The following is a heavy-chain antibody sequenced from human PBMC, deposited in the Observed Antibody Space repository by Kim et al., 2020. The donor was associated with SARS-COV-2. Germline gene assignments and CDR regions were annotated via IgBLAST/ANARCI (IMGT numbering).Heavy chain of an antibody. CDR1: GLTLRTYW. CDR2: IKQDGSAK. CDR3: AREIDKTGGFDI. V-gene: IGHV3-7*01. D-gene: IGHD1-26*01. J-gene: IGHJ3*02. Sequence: GGSLRLSCAVSGLTLRTYWMTWVRQAPGKGLEWVAHIKQDGSAKYYVDSVKGRFTISRDNAKNSVDMQMNSLRAEDTAVYYCAREIDKTGGFDIWGQGK.